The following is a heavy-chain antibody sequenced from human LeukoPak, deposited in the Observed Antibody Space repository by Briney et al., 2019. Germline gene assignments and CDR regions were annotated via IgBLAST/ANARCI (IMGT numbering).Heavy chain of an antibody. J-gene: IGHJ5*02. CDR2: FNPIFGSA. CDR3: ARDFGSGVFDP. CDR1: GDSFGTYG. V-gene: IGHV1-69*05. D-gene: IGHD3-10*01. Sequence: SVKVSCKASGDSFGTYGITWVRQALGQGLEWMGGFNPIFGSAQYAQKFQGRVTITMDVSARTVYMELSSLRSEDTTIYYCARDFGSGVFDPWGQGTLVTVSS.